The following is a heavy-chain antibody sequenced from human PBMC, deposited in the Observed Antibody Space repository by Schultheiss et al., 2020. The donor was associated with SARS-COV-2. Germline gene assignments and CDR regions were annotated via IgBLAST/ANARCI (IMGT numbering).Heavy chain of an antibody. Sequence: GESLKISCKGFGYSFTSYWIGWVRQMPGKGLEWMGIIYPGDSDTRYSPSFQGQVTISADKSINTAYLQWSSLKASDTAMYYCARQLDSSGWVIDYWGQGTLVTVAS. V-gene: IGHV5-51*01. CDR1: GYSFTSYW. D-gene: IGHD6-19*01. CDR3: ARQLDSSGWVIDY. CDR2: IYPGDSDT. J-gene: IGHJ4*02.